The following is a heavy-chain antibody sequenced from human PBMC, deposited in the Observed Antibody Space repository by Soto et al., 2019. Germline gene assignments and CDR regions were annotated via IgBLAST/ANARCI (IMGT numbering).Heavy chain of an antibody. CDR1: GFTFNTYV. D-gene: IGHD1-1*01. CDR2: ISYDGGNK. Sequence: GRSLRLSCAASGFTFNTYVMHWVRQAPGKGLWWVAVISYDGGNKYYADSVKGRFTISRDNSKNTLYLQMNSLRVDDTAVYFCAKDQSNNWSFDYWGQGTLVTVSS. CDR3: AKDQSNNWSFDY. V-gene: IGHV3-30*18. J-gene: IGHJ4*02.